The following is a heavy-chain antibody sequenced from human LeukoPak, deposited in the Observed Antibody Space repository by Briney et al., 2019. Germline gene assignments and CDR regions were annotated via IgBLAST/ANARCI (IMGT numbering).Heavy chain of an antibody. Sequence: PGVSLRLSCAASGFIFPNFAMTWVRQVPGKGLEWVSGISNNGGRTYSARSVRGRFTISRDNSKNTLYVQMNSLRTDDAAVYYCAKSKSPYPMDYIFDFWGQGTLVTVSS. V-gene: IGHV3-23*01. CDR1: GFIFPNFA. CDR2: ISNNGGRT. CDR3: AKSKSPYPMDYIFDF. J-gene: IGHJ4*02. D-gene: IGHD4-11*01.